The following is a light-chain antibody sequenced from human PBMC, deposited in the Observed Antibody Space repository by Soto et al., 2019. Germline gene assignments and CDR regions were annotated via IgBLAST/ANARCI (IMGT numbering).Light chain of an antibody. Sequence: IQLTQSPSSLSASVGDRVTITCRASQGISSYLAWYQQKPGKAPKLLIYAASTLQSGVPSRFSGSGSGTDFTLTISSLQPADFATYYCQQLNSYPRTFGGGTKVDI. CDR2: AAS. CDR3: QQLNSYPRT. V-gene: IGKV1-9*01. J-gene: IGKJ4*01. CDR1: QGISSY.